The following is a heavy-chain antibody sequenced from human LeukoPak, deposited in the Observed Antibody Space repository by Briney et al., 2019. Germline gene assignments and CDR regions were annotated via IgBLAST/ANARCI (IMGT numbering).Heavy chain of an antibody. J-gene: IGHJ4*02. CDR2: INHSGST. D-gene: IGHD6-19*01. CDR1: GGSFSGYY. V-gene: IGHV4-34*01. Sequence: PSETLSLTCAVYGGSFSGYYWGWIRQPPGKGLEWIGEINHSGSTNYNPSLKSRVTISVDTSKNQFSLKLSSVTAADTAVYYCARRGWYDVDYWGQGTLVTVSS. CDR3: ARRGWYDVDY.